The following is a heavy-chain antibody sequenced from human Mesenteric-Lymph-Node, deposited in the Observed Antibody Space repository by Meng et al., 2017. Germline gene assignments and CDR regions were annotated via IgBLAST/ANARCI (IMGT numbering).Heavy chain of an antibody. Sequence: GESLKISCAASGITFRNYIMHWVRQGPGKGLVWVSLINGGGTTTRYADSVKGRFTISRDNAKNSLYLQMNSLRAEDTAVYDCTRDQQGAYYYGMDDWGQGTTVTVSS. D-gene: IGHD3-16*01. CDR1: GITFRNYI. V-gene: IGHV3-74*01. CDR3: TRDQQGAYYYGMDD. J-gene: IGHJ6*02. CDR2: INGGGTTT.